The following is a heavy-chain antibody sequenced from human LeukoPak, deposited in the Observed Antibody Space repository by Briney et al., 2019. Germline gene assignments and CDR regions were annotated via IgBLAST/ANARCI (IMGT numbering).Heavy chain of an antibody. J-gene: IGHJ5*02. CDR3: TRDEAVYNSGWKQTNWFDP. V-gene: IGHV1-2*02. Sequence: SVKVSCKASGYTFTDYFIHWVRQAPGQGLEGMGWISPKNGATQYAQSFQGRVTMTRDPSKNPVYMELRSLRSDATAVYYCTRDEAVYNSGWKQTNWFDPWGKGTLVTVSS. D-gene: IGHD6-19*01. CDR2: ISPKNGAT. CDR1: GYTFTDYF.